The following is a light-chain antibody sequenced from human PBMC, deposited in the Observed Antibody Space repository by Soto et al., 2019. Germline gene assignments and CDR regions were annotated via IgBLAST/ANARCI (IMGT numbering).Light chain of an antibody. V-gene: IGKV1-33*01. CDR3: QQYDNLPPPFT. CDR2: DAS. J-gene: IGKJ3*01. CDR1: QDISNY. Sequence: DIQMTQSPSSLSASVGDRVTITCQASQDISNYLNWYQQKPGKAPKLLIYDASNLETGVPSRFSGSGSGTDFTFTISSLQPEDIATYYCQQYDNLPPPFTFGPGTKVDIK.